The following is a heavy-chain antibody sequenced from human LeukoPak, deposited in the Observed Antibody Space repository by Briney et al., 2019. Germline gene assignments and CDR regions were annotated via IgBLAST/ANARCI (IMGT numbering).Heavy chain of an antibody. V-gene: IGHV3-23*01. CDR3: AKAGGACISTNCYFDY. Sequence: GGSLRLSCAVSGFTFSIYAMSWVRQAPGKGLEWVSAISGSGDRTYYADSVKGRFTISRDNSKNTLYLQMDSLRAEDKAIYYCAKAGGACISTNCYFDYWGQGTLVTVSS. D-gene: IGHD2-2*01. J-gene: IGHJ4*02. CDR2: ISGSGDRT. CDR1: GFTFSIYA.